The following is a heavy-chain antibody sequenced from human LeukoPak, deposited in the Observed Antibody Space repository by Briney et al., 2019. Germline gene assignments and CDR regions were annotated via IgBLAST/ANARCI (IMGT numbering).Heavy chain of an antibody. V-gene: IGHV1-69*04. Sequence: ASVKVSCKASGGTFSSYAISWVRQATGQGLEWMGRIIPIFGIANYAQKFQGRVTITADKSTSTAYMELSSLRSEDTAVYYCARRDYDSSGYHYYYGMDVWGQGTTVTVSS. CDR3: ARRDYDSSGYHYYYGMDV. CDR2: IIPIFGIA. CDR1: GGTFSSYA. D-gene: IGHD3-22*01. J-gene: IGHJ6*02.